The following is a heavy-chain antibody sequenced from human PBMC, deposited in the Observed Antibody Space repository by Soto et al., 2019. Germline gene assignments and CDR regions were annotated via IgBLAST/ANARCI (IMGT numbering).Heavy chain of an antibody. V-gene: IGHV3-9*01. CDR3: AKGKGAARAYYYYYGMDV. Sequence: EVQLVESGGGLVQPGRSLRLSCAASGFTFDDYAMHWVRQAPGKGLEWVSGISWNSGSIGYADSVKGRFTISRDNAKNSXXLQMNSLRAEDTALYYCAKGKGAARAYYYYYGMDVWGQGTTVTVSS. CDR2: ISWNSGSI. D-gene: IGHD6-6*01. CDR1: GFTFDDYA. J-gene: IGHJ6*02.